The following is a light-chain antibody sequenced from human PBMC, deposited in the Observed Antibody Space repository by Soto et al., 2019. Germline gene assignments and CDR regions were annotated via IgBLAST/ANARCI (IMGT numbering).Light chain of an antibody. Sequence: ESVLTQSAGTLSLSPGERDTLSCRASQSVSSSYLAWYQQKPGQAPRLLIYGASSRATGIPDRFSGSGSGTDFTLTISRLEPEDFAVYYCQQYGSSLSWTFGQGTKV. V-gene: IGKV3-20*01. CDR2: GAS. J-gene: IGKJ1*01. CDR3: QQYGSSLSWT. CDR1: QSVSSSY.